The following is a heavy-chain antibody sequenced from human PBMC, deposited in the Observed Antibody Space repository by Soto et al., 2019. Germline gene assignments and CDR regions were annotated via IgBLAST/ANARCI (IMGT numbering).Heavy chain of an antibody. CDR1: GFTVSSNY. J-gene: IGHJ4*02. CDR3: ARDEVGASSWYKGIRY. V-gene: IGHV3-66*01. CDR2: IYSGGST. D-gene: IGHD6-13*01. Sequence: GGSLRLSCAASGFTVSSNYMSWVRQAPGKGLEWVSVIYSGGSTYYADSVKGRFTISRDNSKNTLYLHMNSLRAEDTAVYYCARDEVGASSWYKGIRYWGQGTLVTVSS.